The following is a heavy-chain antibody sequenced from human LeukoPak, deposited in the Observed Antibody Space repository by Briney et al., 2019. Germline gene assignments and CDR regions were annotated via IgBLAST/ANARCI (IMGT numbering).Heavy chain of an antibody. Sequence: GASVKVSCKASGYAFTTYAMIWVRQAPGQGLEWMGWINTNTGNPTYAQGFTGRFVFSLDTSVTTAYLQISSLKAEDTAIYYCARVNVEPDAGGSYYYHGMDVWGQGTTVTVSS. V-gene: IGHV7-4-1*02. J-gene: IGHJ6*02. CDR3: ARVNVEPDAGGSYYYHGMDV. D-gene: IGHD2-2*01. CDR1: GYAFTTYA. CDR2: INTNTGNP.